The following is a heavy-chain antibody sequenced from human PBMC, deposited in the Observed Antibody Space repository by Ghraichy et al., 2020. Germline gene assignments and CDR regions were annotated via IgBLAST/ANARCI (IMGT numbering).Heavy chain of an antibody. CDR1: GYTLTELS. CDR3: ATVLLTSSGWYTVFDY. J-gene: IGHJ4*02. Sequence: ASVKVSCKVSGYTLTELSMHWVRQAPGKGLEWMGGFDPEDGETIYAQKFQGRVTMTEDTSTDTAYMELSSLRSEDTAVYYCATVLLTSSGWYTVFDYWGQVFLIAVSS. D-gene: IGHD6-19*01. CDR2: FDPEDGET. V-gene: IGHV1-24*01.